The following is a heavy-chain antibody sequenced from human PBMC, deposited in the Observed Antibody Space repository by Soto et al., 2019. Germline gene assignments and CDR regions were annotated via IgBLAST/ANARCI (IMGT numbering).Heavy chain of an antibody. Sequence: GGSLRLSCAASGFTFSNYAMSWVRQAPGKGLECVGRIKSKALGGTTDFAAPVRGRFAITRDDSRNMAYMQMNSLNTEDTAVYYCTSDSCSTNIQVRFAYWGHGSPVTVSS. D-gene: IGHD3-16*01. CDR1: GFTFSNYA. V-gene: IGHV3-15*05. CDR3: TSDSCSTNIQVRFAY. CDR2: IKSKALGGTT. J-gene: IGHJ1*01.